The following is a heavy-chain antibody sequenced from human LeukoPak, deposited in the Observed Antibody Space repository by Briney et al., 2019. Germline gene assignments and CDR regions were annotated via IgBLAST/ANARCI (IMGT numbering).Heavy chain of an antibody. D-gene: IGHD3-22*01. CDR2: ISGSGGST. Sequence: PGGSLRLSCAASGFTFSSYAMSWVRQAPGKGLEWVSAISGSGGSTYYADSVKGRFTISRDNSKNTLYLQMNSLRAEDTAVYYCARANHYYYDSSGQFDYWGQGTLVTVSS. CDR1: GFTFSSYA. J-gene: IGHJ4*02. CDR3: ARANHYYYDSSGQFDY. V-gene: IGHV3-23*01.